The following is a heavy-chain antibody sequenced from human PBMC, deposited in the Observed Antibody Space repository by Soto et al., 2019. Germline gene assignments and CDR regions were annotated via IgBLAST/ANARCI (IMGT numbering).Heavy chain of an antibody. J-gene: IGHJ5*02. CDR3: ARSVTP. D-gene: IGHD3-10*01. CDR1: GGSISCGRSY. CDR2: ISYSGST. V-gene: IGHV4-31*03. Sequence: QVQLQESGPGLVKPSQTLSLTCTVSGGSISCGRSYWSWIRQHPGKCLELIGYISYSGSTYYNPSLKIRVTISVDTSKNQYPLKLSSVTAADTAVYYCARSVTPWGQGTLVTVSS.